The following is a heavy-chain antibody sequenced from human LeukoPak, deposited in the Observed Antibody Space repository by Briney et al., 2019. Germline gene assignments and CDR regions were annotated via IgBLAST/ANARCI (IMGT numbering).Heavy chain of an antibody. V-gene: IGHV3-13*01. CDR2: IGTAGDT. J-gene: IGHJ6*02. CDR3: ARVSYYYYGMDV. CDR1: GFTFSSYD. D-gene: IGHD2-21*01. Sequence: PGGSLRLSCAASGFTFSSYDMHWVRQATGKGLEWVSAIGTAGDTYYPGSVKGRFTISRENAKNSLYLQMNSLRAGDTAVYYCARVSYYYYGMDVWGQGTTVTVSS.